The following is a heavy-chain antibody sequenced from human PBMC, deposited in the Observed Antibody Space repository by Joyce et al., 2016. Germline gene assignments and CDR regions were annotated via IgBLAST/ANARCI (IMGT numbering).Heavy chain of an antibody. CDR2: IYHSGRT. V-gene: IGHV4-4*02. Sequence: QVQLQESGPGLVKPSGTLSLTCAVSGGSISSSNWWRWVRQPPGKGLEWIGEIYHSGRTNYSPSLKSRVTMSVDKSKNQFSLKLTSVTAADTAVYFCATDPYGDYFDHWGQGALVTVSS. CDR1: GGSISSSNW. CDR3: ATDPYGDYFDH. D-gene: IGHD4-17*01. J-gene: IGHJ4*02.